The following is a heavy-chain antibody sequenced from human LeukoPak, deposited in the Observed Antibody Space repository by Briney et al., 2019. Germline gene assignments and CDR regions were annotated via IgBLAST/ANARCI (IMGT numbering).Heavy chain of an antibody. CDR2: ISSSGSTI. D-gene: IGHD6-13*01. V-gene: IGHV3-48*03. J-gene: IGHJ4*02. Sequence: GGSLRLSCAASGFTFSTYEMNWVRQAPGKGLEWVSYISSSGSTIYYADSVKGRFTISRDNAKNSLYLQMNSLRAEDTAVYYCAKFIAAPFYFDYWGQGTLVTVSS. CDR1: GFTFSTYE. CDR3: AKFIAAPFYFDY.